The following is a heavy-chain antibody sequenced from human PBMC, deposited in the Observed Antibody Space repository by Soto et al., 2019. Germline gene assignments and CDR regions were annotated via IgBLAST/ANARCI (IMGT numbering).Heavy chain of an antibody. CDR3: ARENPTYYYDSSGYYYYYYGMDV. D-gene: IGHD3-22*01. J-gene: IGHJ6*02. Sequence: ASVKVSCKPSGYTFTSYGITWVRQAPGQGLEWMGWINPNSGGTNYAQKIQGWDTMTRDTSISTAYKELSRLRSDDTAVYYCARENPTYYYDSSGYYYYYYGMDVWGQGTTVTVSS. CDR1: GYTFTSYG. V-gene: IGHV1-2*04. CDR2: INPNSGGT.